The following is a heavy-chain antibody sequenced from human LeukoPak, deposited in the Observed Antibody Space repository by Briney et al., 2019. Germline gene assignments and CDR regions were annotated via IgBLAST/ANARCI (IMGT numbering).Heavy chain of an antibody. CDR2: LSAYNGNT. V-gene: IGHV1-18*04. D-gene: IGHD6-13*01. Sequence: GASVKVSCKASGYTFTSYGISWVRQAPGQGLEWMGWLSAYNGNTNYAQKLQGRVTMTTDTSTSTAYMELRSLRSDDTAVYYCAYSSSWYAGYYGMDVWGKGTTVTVSS. J-gene: IGHJ6*04. CDR1: GYTFTSYG. CDR3: AYSSSWYAGYYGMDV.